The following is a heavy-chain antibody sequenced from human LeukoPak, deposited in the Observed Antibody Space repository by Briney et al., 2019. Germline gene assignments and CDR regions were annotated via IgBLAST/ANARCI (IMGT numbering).Heavy chain of an antibody. CDR1: GFTFSSYE. V-gene: IGHV3-20*04. CDR3: ARGGITIFGVVIHYFDY. CDR2: INWNGGST. Sequence: GGSLRLSCAASGFTFSSYEMNWVRQAPGKGLEWVSGINWNGGSTGYADSVKGRFTISRDNAKNSLYLQMNSLRAEDTALYYCARGGITIFGVVIHYFDYWGQGTLVTVSS. J-gene: IGHJ4*02. D-gene: IGHD3-3*01.